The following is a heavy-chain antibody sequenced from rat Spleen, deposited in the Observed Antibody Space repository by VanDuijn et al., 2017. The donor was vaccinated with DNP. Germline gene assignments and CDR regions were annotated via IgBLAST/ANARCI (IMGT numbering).Heavy chain of an antibody. CDR3: TRDGTGSAMDA. V-gene: IGHV2-8*01. Sequence: QVQLTESGPGLVQPSETLSLTCTVSGFSLTGYSVYWVRQPSGKGLEWMGRMRYNGETSYNSALKSRLSISRDTSKNQVFLKMNSLQTDDTGTYCGTRDGTGSAMDAWGQGASVTVSA. CDR1: GFSLTGYS. D-gene: IGHD5-1*01. CDR2: MRYNGET. J-gene: IGHJ4*01.